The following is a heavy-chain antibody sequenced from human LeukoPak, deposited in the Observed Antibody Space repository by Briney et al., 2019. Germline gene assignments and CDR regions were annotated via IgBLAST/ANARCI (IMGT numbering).Heavy chain of an antibody. D-gene: IGHD3-22*01. V-gene: IGHV3-66*02. CDR2: FSRGRST. CDR3: ARLSGYYQNWFDP. J-gene: IGHJ5*02. Sequence: GGSLRLSCAASGFTVSSNYMSWVRQAPGKGLEWVSVFSRGRSTYYADSVNGRFTISRDNSKNTLYLQMNSLRAEDTAVYYCARLSGYYQNWFDPWGQGTLVTVSA. CDR1: GFTVSSNY.